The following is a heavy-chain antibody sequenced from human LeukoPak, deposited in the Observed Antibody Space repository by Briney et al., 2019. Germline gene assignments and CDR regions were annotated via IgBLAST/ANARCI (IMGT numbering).Heavy chain of an antibody. CDR1: GFTFSSYG. Sequence: GRSLRLSCAASGFTFSSYGVHWVRQAPGKGLEWVAVISYDGSNKYYADSVKGRFTISRDNSKNTLYLQMNSLRAEDTAVYYCAKDGWYCSSTSCYTANAFDIWGQGTMVTVSS. V-gene: IGHV3-30*18. J-gene: IGHJ3*02. CDR2: ISYDGSNK. CDR3: AKDGWYCSSTSCYTANAFDI. D-gene: IGHD2-2*02.